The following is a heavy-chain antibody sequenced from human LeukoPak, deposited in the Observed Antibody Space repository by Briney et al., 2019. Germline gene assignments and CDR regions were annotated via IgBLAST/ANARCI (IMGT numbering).Heavy chain of an antibody. V-gene: IGHV7-4-1*02. CDR3: ARWDAGWGNDY. Sequence: ASVKVSCKASGYTFTSYAMNWVRQPPGQGLEWMGWINTNTGNPTYAQGFTGRFVFSLGTSVSTAYLQISSLKAEDTAVYYCARWDAGWGNDYWGQGTLVTVSS. CDR2: INTNTGNP. CDR1: GYTFTSYA. D-gene: IGHD3-16*01. J-gene: IGHJ4*02.